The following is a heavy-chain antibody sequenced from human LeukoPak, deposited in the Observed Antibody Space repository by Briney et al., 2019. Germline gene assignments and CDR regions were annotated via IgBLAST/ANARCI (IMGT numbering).Heavy chain of an antibody. CDR3: ARIYSSSSSRGAFDI. V-gene: IGHV3-48*03. J-gene: IGHJ3*02. D-gene: IGHD6-6*01. CDR1: GFTFSRYE. Sequence: PGGSLRLSCAASGFTFSRYEMNWVRQAPGKGLEWVSYISSSGSTIYYADSVKGRFTISRDNAKNSLYLQMNSLRAEDTAVYYCARIYSSSSSRGAFDIWGQGTMVTVSS. CDR2: ISSSGSTI.